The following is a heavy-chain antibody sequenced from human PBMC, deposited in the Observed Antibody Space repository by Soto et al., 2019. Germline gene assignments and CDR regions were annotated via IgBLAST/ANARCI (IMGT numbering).Heavy chain of an antibody. CDR3: ATGYSSSWYYFQH. CDR2: ISGSGGST. J-gene: IGHJ1*01. CDR1: GFTFSSYA. Sequence: TGGSLRLSCAASGFTFSSYAMSWVRQAPGKGLEWVSAISGSGGSTYYADSVKGRFTISRDNSKNTLYLQMNSLRAEDTAVYYCATGYSSSWYYFQHWGQGTLVTVSS. V-gene: IGHV3-23*01. D-gene: IGHD6-13*01.